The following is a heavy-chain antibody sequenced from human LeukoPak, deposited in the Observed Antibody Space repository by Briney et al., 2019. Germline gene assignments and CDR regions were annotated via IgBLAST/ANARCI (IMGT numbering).Heavy chain of an antibody. CDR2: INTNTGNP. CDR3: ARVVIVGATNVYDAFDI. D-gene: IGHD1-26*01. Sequence: VSVKVSCKASGYTFTSYAMNWVRQAPGQGLEWMGWINTNTGNPTYAQGFTGRFVFSLDTSVSTAYLRISSLKAEDTAVYYCARVVIVGATNVYDAFDIWGQGTMVTVSS. J-gene: IGHJ3*02. V-gene: IGHV7-4-1*02. CDR1: GYTFTSYA.